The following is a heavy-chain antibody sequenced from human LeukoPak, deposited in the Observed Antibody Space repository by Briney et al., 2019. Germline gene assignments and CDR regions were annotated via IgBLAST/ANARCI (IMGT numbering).Heavy chain of an antibody. Sequence: SETLSLTCTVSGGSISSGGSYWSWIRQPPGKGLEWIGYIDHSGSAYYNPSLKSRVTISVDTSKNQFSLKLSSVTAADTAVYYCARTSRDTIFGVVIKGLSKPSPTYWGQGTLVTVSS. CDR2: IDHSGSA. J-gene: IGHJ4*02. CDR1: GGSISSGGSY. D-gene: IGHD3-3*01. CDR3: ARTSRDTIFGVVIKGLSKPSPTY. V-gene: IGHV4-30-2*01.